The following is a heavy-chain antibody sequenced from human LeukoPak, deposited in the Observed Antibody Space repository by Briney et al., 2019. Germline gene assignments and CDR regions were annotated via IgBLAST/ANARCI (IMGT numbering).Heavy chain of an antibody. D-gene: IGHD2-2*01. CDR1: GFTFSSYS. V-gene: IGHV3-21*01. Sequence: GGSLRLSCAASGFTFSSYSMNWVRQAPGKGLEWVSSISSSSSYIYYADSVKGRFTISRDNAKNSLYLQMNSLRAEDTAVYYCARPDLGYCSSTSCPSAFDIWGQGTMVTVSS. J-gene: IGHJ3*02. CDR2: ISSSSSYI. CDR3: ARPDLGYCSSTSCPSAFDI.